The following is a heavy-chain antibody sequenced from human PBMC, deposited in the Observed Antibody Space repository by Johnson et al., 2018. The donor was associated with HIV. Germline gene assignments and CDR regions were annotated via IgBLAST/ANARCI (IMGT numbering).Heavy chain of an antibody. CDR3: AKETRDSRSAFDI. CDR2: IKSKNDGGTT. V-gene: IGHV3-15*02. D-gene: IGHD3-22*01. J-gene: IGHJ3*02. Sequence: VQLVESGGALVKPGGSLRVSCAASGFTFSNAWMSWVRQAPGKGLEWVGRIKSKNDGGTTDYAAPVKGRFTISRDNSKKTVYLQMNSRRGEDTAVYYCAKETRDSRSAFDIWGQGTMVTVSS. CDR1: GFTFSNAW.